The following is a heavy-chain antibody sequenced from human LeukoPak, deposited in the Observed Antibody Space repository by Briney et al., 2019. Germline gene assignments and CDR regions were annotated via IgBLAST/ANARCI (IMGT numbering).Heavy chain of an antibody. J-gene: IGHJ4*02. CDR3: ARGIAMGATLGDH. CDR1: GFTFSSHN. V-gene: IGHV3-48*02. D-gene: IGHD6-19*01. CDR2: ISSSSSII. Sequence: PGGSLRLSCAASGFTFSSHNMNWVRQAPGKGLEWVSKISSSSSIIYYADSVKGRFTISRDNAKNSLYLQMNSLRDEDAAVYYCARGIAMGATLGDHWGPGTLVTVSS.